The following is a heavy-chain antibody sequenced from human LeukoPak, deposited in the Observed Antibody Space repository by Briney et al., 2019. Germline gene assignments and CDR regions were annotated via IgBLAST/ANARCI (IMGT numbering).Heavy chain of an antibody. D-gene: IGHD6-19*01. CDR3: ARAPYSSGWYEGRFDY. V-gene: IGHV1-2*02. CDR1: GYTFTGYY. CDR2: INPNSGGT. J-gene: IGHJ4*02. Sequence: ASVKVSCKASGYTFTGYYMHWVRQAPGQGLEWMGWINPNSGGTNYAQKFQGRVTMTGDTSISTAYMELSRLRSDDSAVYYCARAPYSSGWYEGRFDYWGQGTLVTVSS.